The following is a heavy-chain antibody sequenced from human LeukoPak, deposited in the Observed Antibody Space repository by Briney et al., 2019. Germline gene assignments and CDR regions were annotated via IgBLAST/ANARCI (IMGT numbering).Heavy chain of an antibody. V-gene: IGHV3-21*01. J-gene: IGHJ6*02. CDR3: ARDPYGMDV. Sequence: GSPRTPWAASWIPFRSHSHEWVRPASGEGLEWVSSISSSSSYIYYADSVKGRFTISRDNAKNSLYLQMNSLRAEDTAVYYCARDPYGMDVWGQGTTVTVSS. CDR2: ISSSSSYI. CDR1: WIPFRSHS.